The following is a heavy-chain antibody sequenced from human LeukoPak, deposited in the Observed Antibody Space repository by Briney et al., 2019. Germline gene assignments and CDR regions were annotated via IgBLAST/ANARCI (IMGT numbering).Heavy chain of an antibody. Sequence: KPSETLSLTCAVYGGSFSVYYWSWIRQPPGKGLEWIGEINHSGSTNYNPSLKSRVTISVDTSKNQFSLKLSSVTAADTAVYYCARGLRFRQQLQGRSFDPWGQGTLVTVSS. V-gene: IGHV4-34*01. CDR3: ARGLRFRQQLQGRSFDP. CDR1: GGSFSVYY. D-gene: IGHD6-13*01. J-gene: IGHJ5*02. CDR2: INHSGST.